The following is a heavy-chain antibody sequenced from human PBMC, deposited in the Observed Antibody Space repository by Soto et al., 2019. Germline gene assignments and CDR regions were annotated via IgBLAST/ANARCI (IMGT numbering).Heavy chain of an antibody. CDR2: IYYSGST. Sequence: QVQLQESGPGLVKPSQTLSLTCTVSGGSISSGGYYWSWIRQHTGKGLEWIGYIYYSGSTYYNPSLKSRVTVSVDTSKNQFSLKLSSVTAADTAVYYCARDGEADYGDYVVFDYWGQGILVTVSS. V-gene: IGHV4-31*03. CDR3: ARDGEADYGDYVVFDY. D-gene: IGHD4-17*01. J-gene: IGHJ4*02. CDR1: GGSISSGGYY.